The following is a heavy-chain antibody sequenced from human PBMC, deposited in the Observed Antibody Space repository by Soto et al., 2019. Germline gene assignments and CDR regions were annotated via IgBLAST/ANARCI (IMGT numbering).Heavy chain of an antibody. V-gene: IGHV1-69*13. Sequence: GASVKVSCKASGGTFSSYAISWVRQAPGQGLEWMGGIIPIFGTANYAQKFQGRVTITADESTSTAYMELSSRRSEDTAVYYCARSGEDYDAFDIWGQGTMVTVSS. D-gene: IGHD3-10*01. CDR2: IIPIFGTA. J-gene: IGHJ3*02. CDR1: GGTFSSYA. CDR3: ARSGEDYDAFDI.